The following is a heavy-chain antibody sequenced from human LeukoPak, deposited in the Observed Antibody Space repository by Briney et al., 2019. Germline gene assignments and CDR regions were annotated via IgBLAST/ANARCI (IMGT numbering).Heavy chain of an antibody. V-gene: IGHV3-23*01. CDR3: AKGLHFTDYFDSERFDY. J-gene: IGHJ4*02. D-gene: IGHD3-22*01. CDR1: GFIFSNYG. CDR2: ISGSGGSI. Sequence: PGGSLRLSCAASGFIFSNYGMNWVRQAPGKGLEWVSAISGSGGSIYYADSVKGRFTISRDNSKNTLFLQMNSLRAEDTAMYYCAKGLHFTDYFDSERFDYWGQGTLVTVSS.